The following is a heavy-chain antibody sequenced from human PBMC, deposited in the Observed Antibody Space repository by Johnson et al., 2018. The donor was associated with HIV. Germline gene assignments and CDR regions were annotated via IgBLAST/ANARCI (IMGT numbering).Heavy chain of an antibody. D-gene: IGHD3-22*01. V-gene: IGHV3-7*05. Sequence: VQLVESGGGLVQPGGSLRLSCAGSGFTFSTSWMNWVRQAPGKGLEWVANIKEDGRVKQFVDSVKGRFTISRDNAKNSLYLQMNSLRAEDTAVYYCARESDSSGYYSDAFDIWGQGTMVTVSS. CDR3: ARESDSSGYYSDAFDI. J-gene: IGHJ3*02. CDR1: GFTFSTSW. CDR2: IKEDGRVK.